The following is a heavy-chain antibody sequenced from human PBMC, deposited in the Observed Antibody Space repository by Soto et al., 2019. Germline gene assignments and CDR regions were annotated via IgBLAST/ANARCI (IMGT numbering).Heavy chain of an antibody. CDR1: GYTFTSYG. Sequence: ASVKVSCKASGYTFTSYGISWVRQAPGQGLEWMGWISAYNGNTNYAQKLQGRVTMTTDTSTSTAYMELRSLRSDDTAVYYCARNLGSGSSPYGCDDYWGQGTLFTVSS. D-gene: IGHD3-3*01. J-gene: IGHJ4*02. V-gene: IGHV1-18*01. CDR3: ARNLGSGSSPYGCDDY. CDR2: ISAYNGNT.